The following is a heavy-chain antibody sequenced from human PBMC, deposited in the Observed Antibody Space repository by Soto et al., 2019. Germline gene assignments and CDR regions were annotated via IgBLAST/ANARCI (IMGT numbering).Heavy chain of an antibody. D-gene: IGHD1-20*01. CDR2: IYYSGST. J-gene: IGHJ4*02. CDR1: GGSISSGGYY. CDR3: VRSGFGQYNYYFDY. Sequence: QVQLQESGPGLVKPSQTLSLTCTVSGGSISSGGYYWSWIRQHPGKGLEWIGYIYYSGSTYYNPSLKSRVTISVDTSKNQFSLKLSSVTAADTAVYYCVRSGFGQYNYYFDYWGQGTLVTVSS. V-gene: IGHV4-31*03.